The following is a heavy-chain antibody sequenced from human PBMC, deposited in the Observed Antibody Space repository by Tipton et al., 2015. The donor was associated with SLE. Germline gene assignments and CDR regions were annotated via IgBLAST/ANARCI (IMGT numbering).Heavy chain of an antibody. Sequence: TLSLTCAVYGGSLSGYYWSWIRQPPGKGLEWIGEINDSGAIKSNPSLKSRVTISVDTSKNQFSLRLSSVTAGDTAVYYCARRGQGYGGNSPFGNWGQGTLVTVSS. V-gene: IGHV4-34*01. J-gene: IGHJ4*02. CDR1: GGSLSGYY. CDR2: INDSGAI. CDR3: ARRGQGYGGNSPFGN. D-gene: IGHD4/OR15-4a*01.